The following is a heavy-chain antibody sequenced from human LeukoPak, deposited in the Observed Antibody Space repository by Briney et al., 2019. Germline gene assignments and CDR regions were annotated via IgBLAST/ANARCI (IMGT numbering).Heavy chain of an antibody. Sequence: GGSLRLSCAASGFTFSHYAVHWVRQAPGKGLEWVAVVSYDGIYKYYPDSVRGRFTIFRDNSRNTLYLEMNSLRAEDTAVYYCARGADGSYSSGSYSAHYGMDVWGQGTTVTVSS. CDR3: ARGADGSYSSGSYSAHYGMDV. CDR2: VSYDGIYK. CDR1: GFTFSHYA. J-gene: IGHJ6*02. V-gene: IGHV3-30-3*01. D-gene: IGHD6-19*01.